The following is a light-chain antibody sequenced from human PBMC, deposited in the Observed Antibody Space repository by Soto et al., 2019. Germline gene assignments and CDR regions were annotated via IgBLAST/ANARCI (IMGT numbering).Light chain of an antibody. J-gene: IGKJ4*01. CDR3: QHRSNWLT. CDR2: DAS. CDR1: QSVSSY. Sequence: EIVLTQSPATLSLSPGERATLSCRASQSVSSYLAWYQQKPGQAPRLLIYDASNRATGIPARFSGSGSGTDSTLTISSLETEDFAVYDCQHRSNWLTFGGGTQVEIK. V-gene: IGKV3-11*01.